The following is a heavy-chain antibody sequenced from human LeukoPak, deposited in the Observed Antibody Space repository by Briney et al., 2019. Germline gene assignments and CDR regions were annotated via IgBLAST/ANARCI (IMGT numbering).Heavy chain of an antibody. J-gene: IGHJ4*02. CDR1: GASMSSYY. V-gene: IGHV4-59*01. D-gene: IGHD6-19*01. CDR3: ARWDSGRAGFDY. CDR2: IYNSEKT. Sequence: SETLSLTCTVSGASMSSYYWSWIRQPPGKGLEWIGDIYNSEKTNHNPSLKSRVTISVDTSKNQFSLKLTSVTAADTAVYYCARWDSGRAGFDYWGQRTRVTVSS.